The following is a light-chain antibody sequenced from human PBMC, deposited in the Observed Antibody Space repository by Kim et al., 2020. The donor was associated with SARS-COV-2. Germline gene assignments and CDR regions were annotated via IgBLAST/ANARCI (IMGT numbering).Light chain of an antibody. CDR1: QSVLYNAKNKNY. J-gene: IGKJ4*01. CDR2: WAS. V-gene: IGKV4-1*01. CDR3: QQYYETPLT. Sequence: RATINCKSSQSVLYNAKNKNYLAWYQQKPGQPPKLLVSWASTRESGVPDRFSGSGSGTDFIFTISSLQAEDVAVYYCQQYYETPLTFGGGTKLEI.